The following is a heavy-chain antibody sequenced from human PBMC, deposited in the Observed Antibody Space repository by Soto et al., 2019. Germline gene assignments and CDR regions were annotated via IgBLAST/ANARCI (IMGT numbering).Heavy chain of an antibody. J-gene: IGHJ6*02. D-gene: IGHD4-17*01. Sequence: PGESLKISCKGSGYSFTSYWIGWVRQMPGKGLEWMGIIYPGDSDTRYSPSFQGQVTISADKSISTAYLQWSSLKASDTAMYYCARSLKTTSRTVTTEGAYYYYGMDVWGQGTTVTVSS. CDR3: ARSLKTTSRTVTTEGAYYYYGMDV. CDR1: GYSFTSYW. V-gene: IGHV5-51*01. CDR2: IYPGDSDT.